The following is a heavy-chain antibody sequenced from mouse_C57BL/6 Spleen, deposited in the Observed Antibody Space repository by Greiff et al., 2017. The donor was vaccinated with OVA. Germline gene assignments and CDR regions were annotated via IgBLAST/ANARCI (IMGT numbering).Heavy chain of an antibody. V-gene: IGHV1-15*01. D-gene: IGHD4-1*01. CDR2: IDPETGGT. CDR1: GYTFTDYE. J-gene: IGHJ3*01. Sequence: QVQLQQSGAELVRPGASVTLSCKASGYTFTDYEMHWVKQTPVHGLEWIGAIDPETGGTAYNQKFKGKAILTADKSSSTAYMELRSLTSEDSAVYYCTREGIWDGCAYGGQGTLVTVSA. CDR3: TREGIWDGCAY.